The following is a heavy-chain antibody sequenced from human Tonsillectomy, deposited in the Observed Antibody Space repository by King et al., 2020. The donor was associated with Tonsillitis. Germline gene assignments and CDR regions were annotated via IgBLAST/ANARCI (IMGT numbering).Heavy chain of an antibody. Sequence: VQLQQWGAGLLKPSETLSLTCAVYGGSFSGYYWSWIRQPPGKGLEWIGEINHSGSTNYNPSLKSRVTIPVDTSKNQFSLKLSSVTAADTAVYYCARRGGVWGSYRYLDYWGEGTLVTVSS. V-gene: IGHV4-34*01. J-gene: IGHJ4*02. CDR3: ARRGGVWGSYRYLDY. CDR1: GGSFSGYY. D-gene: IGHD3-16*02. CDR2: INHSGST.